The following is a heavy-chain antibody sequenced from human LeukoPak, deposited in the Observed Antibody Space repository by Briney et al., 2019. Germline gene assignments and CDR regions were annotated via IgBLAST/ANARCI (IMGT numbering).Heavy chain of an antibody. D-gene: IGHD1-26*01. V-gene: IGHV3-21*06. J-gene: IGHJ4*02. CDR2: ISGSSSYM. CDR3: ARFLRATLGKY. CDR1: GFTFSSFS. Sequence: PGGSLRPSCAASGFTFSSFSMNWVRQTPGKGLEWVSSISGSSSYMSYADSVKGRFTISRDNAKNSLYLQMNSLRAEDTAVYYCARFLRATLGKYWGQGILVTVSS.